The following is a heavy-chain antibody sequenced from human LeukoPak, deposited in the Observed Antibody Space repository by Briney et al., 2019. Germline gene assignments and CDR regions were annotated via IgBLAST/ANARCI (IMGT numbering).Heavy chain of an antibody. CDR1: GYTFTGYY. D-gene: IGHD3-22*01. CDR3: ARLASLYDSSGYYWGDY. V-gene: IGHV1-2*02. CDR2: INPNSGGT. J-gene: IGHJ4*02. Sequence: ASVKGSCKASGYTFTGYYMHWVRQAPGQGLEWMGWINPNSGGTNYAQKFQGRVTMTRDTSISTAYMELSRLRSDDTAVYYCARLASLYDSSGYYWGDYWGQGTLVTVSS.